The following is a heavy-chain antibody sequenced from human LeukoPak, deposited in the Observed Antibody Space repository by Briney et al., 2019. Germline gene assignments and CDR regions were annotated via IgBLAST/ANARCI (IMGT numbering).Heavy chain of an antibody. Sequence: SVKASCKASGGTFSSYAISWVRQAPGQGLEWMGGIIPTFGTANYAQKFQGRVTITADESTSTAYMELSSLRSEDTAVYYCAMSNCSSTSCYDLDYYYYYGMDVWGQGTTVTVSS. J-gene: IGHJ6*02. CDR2: IIPTFGTA. D-gene: IGHD2-2*01. V-gene: IGHV1-69*13. CDR1: GGTFSSYA. CDR3: AMSNCSSTSCYDLDYYYYYGMDV.